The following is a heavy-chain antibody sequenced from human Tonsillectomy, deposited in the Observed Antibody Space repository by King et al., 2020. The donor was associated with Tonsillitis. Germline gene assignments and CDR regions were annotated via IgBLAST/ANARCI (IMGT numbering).Heavy chain of an antibody. Sequence: VQLVESGGGLVQPGGSLRLSCAASGFSFSNYGMSWVRQAPGKGLEWLLTISDSGDIRKNADSVKGRFTIARDNSKSTLYRQMNSLKAEDTAVYYCAKDTTGTKDYYYYGMDVWGQGTTVTVSS. CDR1: GFSFSNYG. CDR3: AKDTTGTKDYYYYGMDV. CDR2: ISDSGDIR. V-gene: IGHV3-23*04. D-gene: IGHD1-1*01. J-gene: IGHJ6*02.